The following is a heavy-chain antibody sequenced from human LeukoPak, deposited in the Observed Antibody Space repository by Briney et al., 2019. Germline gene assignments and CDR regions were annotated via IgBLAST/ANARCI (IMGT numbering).Heavy chain of an antibody. CDR2: INPNSGGT. D-gene: IGHD4-17*01. CDR3: ARTPTTVTTWDH. J-gene: IGHJ4*02. CDR1: GYTFTGYY. Sequence: ASVKVSCKASGYTFTGYYMHWVRQAPGQGLEWVGWINPNSGGTNYAQKFQGRVTMTRDTSISTAYMELSRLRSDDTAVYYCARTPTTVTTWDHWGQGTLVTVSS. V-gene: IGHV1-2*02.